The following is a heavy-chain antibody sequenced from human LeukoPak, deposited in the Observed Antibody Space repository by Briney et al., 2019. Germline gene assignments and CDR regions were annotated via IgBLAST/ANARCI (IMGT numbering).Heavy chain of an antibody. CDR3: ARGQPGVAAAGNLDY. J-gene: IGHJ4*02. Sequence: GGSLRLSCAASGFTFSNYAMSWVRQAPGKGLEWVSVIYSAGSTYYADSVKGRFTISRDNSKNTLFLQMNSLRAEDTAVYYCARGQPGVAAAGNLDYWGQGTLVTVSS. CDR1: GFTFSNYA. V-gene: IGHV3-53*01. CDR2: IYSAGST. D-gene: IGHD6-13*01.